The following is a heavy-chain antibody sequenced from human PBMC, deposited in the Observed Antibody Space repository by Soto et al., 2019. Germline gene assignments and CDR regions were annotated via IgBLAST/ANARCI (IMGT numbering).Heavy chain of an antibody. CDR2: VSYDGNNT. J-gene: IGHJ4*02. V-gene: IGHV3-30-3*01. CDR3: ARDRRTADYWGYFDY. Sequence: QVQLVESGGGVVQPGRSLRLSCAASGFTFSNHAIHWIRQAPGKGLEWVAVVSYDGNNTYYGDSVKGRFTTSRDNSKNTLYLQMNSLRPEDTAIYYCARDRRTADYWGYFDYWGQGTLVTVSS. CDR1: GFTFSNHA. D-gene: IGHD3-16*01.